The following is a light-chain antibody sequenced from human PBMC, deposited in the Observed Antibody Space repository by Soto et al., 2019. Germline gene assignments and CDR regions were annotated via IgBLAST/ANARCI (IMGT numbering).Light chain of an antibody. J-gene: IGKJ4*01. Sequence: EIVMTQSPATLSVSPGEGVTLSCRASERLTTNLAWYQQSPGQAPRLLIYGTYTRATGILTRFSGSGTGTEFTLTISSLESEDFAVYYCQQYNKWPRTVGGGTKVDTK. V-gene: IGKV3D-15*01. CDR3: QQYNKWPRT. CDR1: ERLTTN. CDR2: GTY.